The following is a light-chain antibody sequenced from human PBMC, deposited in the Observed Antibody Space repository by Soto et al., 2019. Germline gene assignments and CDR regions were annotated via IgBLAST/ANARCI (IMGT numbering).Light chain of an antibody. CDR3: AVWDDSLSGPV. Sequence: QSVLTQPPSASGTPGQRVTVSCSGSSSNIGNNYVYWYQQFPGTAPKVLIYRNDQRPSGVPDRFSGSKSGTSASLAISGLRSEDEADYFCAVWDDSLSGPVFGGGTKVTVL. CDR2: RND. J-gene: IGLJ3*02. CDR1: SSNIGNNY. V-gene: IGLV1-47*01.